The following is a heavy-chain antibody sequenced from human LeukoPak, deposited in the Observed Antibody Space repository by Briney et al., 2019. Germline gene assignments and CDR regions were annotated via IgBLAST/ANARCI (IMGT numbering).Heavy chain of an antibody. CDR3: ATTNDGGGYQWGDFFDF. Sequence: SVKVSCKASGGTSNSHAISWVRQPPGQGLEWMGRIIPNLGTTNRAQNFQDRVTLTADKSTNTAYMELTSLTSDDTAVYYCATTNDGGGYQWGDFFDFWGQGTLVTVSS. V-gene: IGHV1-69*04. CDR2: IIPNLGTT. J-gene: IGHJ4*02. CDR1: GGTSNSHA. D-gene: IGHD3-22*01.